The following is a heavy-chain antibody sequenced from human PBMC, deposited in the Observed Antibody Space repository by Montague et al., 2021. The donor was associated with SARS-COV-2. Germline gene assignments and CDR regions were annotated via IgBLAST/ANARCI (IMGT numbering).Heavy chain of an antibody. CDR2: IYYSGAT. D-gene: IGHD3-3*01. V-gene: IGHV4-34*01. CDR1: GGSFAGSS. Sequence: SETLSLTCSVGGSFAGSSYNWLRQTPGKGPEWIGEIYYSGATDYNPSLKGRVTISADTSKNEFSLELRSVSAADTAIYYCARGTKPYYDLWLWGQGTLVTVSS. CDR3: ARGTKPYYDLWL. J-gene: IGHJ4*02.